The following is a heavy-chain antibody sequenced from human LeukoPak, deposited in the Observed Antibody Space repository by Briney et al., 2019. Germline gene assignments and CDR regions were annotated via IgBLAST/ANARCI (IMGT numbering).Heavy chain of an antibody. V-gene: IGHV3-30*02. CDR3: AKGGDHNAYSYVDY. J-gene: IGHJ4*02. D-gene: IGHD3-16*01. Sequence: GGSLRLSCAASGFTFSSYGMHWFRQAPGKGLEWVSFIRYDGRNTYYADSVKGRFTISRDNSKNTLYLQMHSLRAEDTAVYYCAKGGDHNAYSYVDYWGQGTLVTVSS. CDR2: IRYDGRNT. CDR1: GFTFSSYG.